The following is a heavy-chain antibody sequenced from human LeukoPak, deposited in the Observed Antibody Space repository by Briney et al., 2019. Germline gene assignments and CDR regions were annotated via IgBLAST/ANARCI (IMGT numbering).Heavy chain of an antibody. J-gene: IGHJ4*02. CDR2: ISYDGSNK. Sequence: GGSLRLSCAASGFTFSSYGMHWVRQAPGKGLEWVAVISYDGSNKYYADSVKGRFTISRDNSKNTLYLQMNSLRAEDTAVYYCAKDPDSGSYLDYWGQGTLVTVSS. CDR1: GFTFSSYG. D-gene: IGHD3-10*01. CDR3: AKDPDSGSYLDY. V-gene: IGHV3-30*18.